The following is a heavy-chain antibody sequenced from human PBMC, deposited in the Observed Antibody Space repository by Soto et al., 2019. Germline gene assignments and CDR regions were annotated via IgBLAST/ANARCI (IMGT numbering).Heavy chain of an antibody. V-gene: IGHV3-30*14. CDR3: ARETLECSGGSYYYWFDP. J-gene: IGHJ5*02. CDR2: ISYDGSNK. Sequence: GGSLRLSCAASGFTFSSYAMHWVRQAPGKGLEWVAVISYDGSNKYYADSVKGRFTISRDNSKNTLYLQMNSLRAEDTAVYYCARETLECSGGSYYYWFDPWGQGTLVTVSS. D-gene: IGHD2-15*01. CDR1: GFTFSSYA.